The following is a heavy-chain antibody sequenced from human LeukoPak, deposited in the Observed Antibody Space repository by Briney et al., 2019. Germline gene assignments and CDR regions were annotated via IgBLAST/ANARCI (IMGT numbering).Heavy chain of an antibody. D-gene: IGHD3-22*01. CDR2: ISAYNDNT. J-gene: IGHJ4*02. CDR3: TRDRYQFDNSGYYVFDY. Sequence: ALVKVSCKASGYTFTNYGISWVRQAPGLGLEWMGWISAYNDNTNYAQNLQGRVIMTTDTSTSAAYMELRSLRSDDTAVYYCTRDRYQFDNSGYYVFDYWGQGTLVTVSS. CDR1: GYTFTNYG. V-gene: IGHV1-18*01.